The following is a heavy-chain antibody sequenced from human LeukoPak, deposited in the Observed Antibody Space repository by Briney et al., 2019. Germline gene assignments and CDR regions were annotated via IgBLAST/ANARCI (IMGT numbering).Heavy chain of an antibody. Sequence: GGSLRLSCSASGFTFSTYAMHWVRQAPGMGLEYVSSISSNGGSTYYADSVKGRFTISRDSPKNTLFLQMSNLRTEDTAVYYCVRGKGDDNSGGSGRFDYWGQGTLVTVSS. D-gene: IGHD2-15*01. CDR2: ISSNGGST. V-gene: IGHV3-64D*09. J-gene: IGHJ4*02. CDR1: GFTFSTYA. CDR3: VRGKGDDNSGGSGRFDY.